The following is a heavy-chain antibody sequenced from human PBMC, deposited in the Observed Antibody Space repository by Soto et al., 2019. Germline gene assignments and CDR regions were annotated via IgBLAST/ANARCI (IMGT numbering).Heavy chain of an antibody. J-gene: IGHJ5*02. CDR1: GYPFDTYG. V-gene: IGHV1-18*01. D-gene: IGHD3-3*01. Sequence: RASVKVSCKASGYPFDTYGINWVRQAPGQRPEWMGWISAYNGQTDYAQNFQGRVTMATDTSTNTAYMELRNLRSDDTAVYYCAREPNEFWNSYFFDHWGPGTLVTVSS. CDR3: AREPNEFWNSYFFDH. CDR2: ISAYNGQT.